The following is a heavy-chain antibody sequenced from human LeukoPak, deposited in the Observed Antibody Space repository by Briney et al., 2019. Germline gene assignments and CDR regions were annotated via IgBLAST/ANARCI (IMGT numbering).Heavy chain of an antibody. CDR3: AREPTTVTTDASFDY. D-gene: IGHD4-17*01. Sequence: GGSLRLSCAASGFTFSDCSMNWVRQAPGRGLAWVSSISGRSSFIYYADSAKGRFTISKDNAKNSLYLQMNSLRAEDTAVYYCAREPTTVTTDASFDYWGQGTLVTVSS. CDR1: GFTFSDCS. V-gene: IGHV3-21*01. J-gene: IGHJ4*02. CDR2: ISGRSSFI.